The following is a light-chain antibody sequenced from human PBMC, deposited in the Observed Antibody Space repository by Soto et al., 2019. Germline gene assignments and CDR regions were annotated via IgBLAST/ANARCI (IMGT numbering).Light chain of an antibody. CDR1: QSISSW. V-gene: IGKV1-5*03. J-gene: IGKJ5*01. CDR3: QQCNSYSIT. CDR2: KAS. Sequence: DIPMTQSPSTLSASVGDRVTITCRASQSISSWLAWYQQKPGKAPKLLIYKASSLDSGVPSRFSGSGSGTGFTLTISSLQPDDFATYYCQQCNSYSITFGQGTRLEIK.